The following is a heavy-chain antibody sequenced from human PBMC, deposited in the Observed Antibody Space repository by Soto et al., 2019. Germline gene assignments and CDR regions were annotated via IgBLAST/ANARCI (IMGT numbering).Heavy chain of an antibody. Sequence: GPEVKKPGSSVKVSCKASGGILTNYVINWVRQAPGQGLEWMGGIIPMFGTTNYAQSFQGRVTITADTSTSTSYMELSSLKSEDTAVYFCARDVGTKPGGPWGQGTLVIVSS. V-gene: IGHV1-69*06. CDR3: ARDVGTKPGGP. D-gene: IGHD1-1*01. CDR2: IIPMFGTT. J-gene: IGHJ5*02. CDR1: GGILTNYV.